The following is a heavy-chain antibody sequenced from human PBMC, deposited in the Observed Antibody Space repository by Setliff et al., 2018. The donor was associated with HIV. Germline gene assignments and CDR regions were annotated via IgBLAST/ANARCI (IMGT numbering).Heavy chain of an antibody. D-gene: IGHD2-21*02. CDR1: GGSFSGYD. CDR2: INHSGST. Sequence: TLSLTCAVYGGSFSGYDWSWIRQPPGKGLEWIGEINHSGSTNYNPSLKSRVTISVDTSKNQFSLKLYSVTAADTSVYYCVRWYYCVSGACYRADYWGQGTMVTVSS. J-gene: IGHJ4*02. V-gene: IGHV4-34*01. CDR3: VRWYYCVSGACYRADY.